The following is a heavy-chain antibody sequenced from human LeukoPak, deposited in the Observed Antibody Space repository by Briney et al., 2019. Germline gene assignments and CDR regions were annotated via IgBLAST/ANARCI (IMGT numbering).Heavy chain of an antibody. J-gene: IGHJ4*02. Sequence: GSLRLSCATSGFTRNSNYMSWVRQAPGKGLEWVSVIYSGGSTYYADSVKGRFTISRDNSKNTLYLQMNSLRAEDTAVYYCANPSGETSDYWGQGTLVTVSS. CDR3: ANPSGETSDY. D-gene: IGHD1-14*01. CDR2: IYSGGST. CDR1: GFTRNSNY. V-gene: IGHV3-53*01.